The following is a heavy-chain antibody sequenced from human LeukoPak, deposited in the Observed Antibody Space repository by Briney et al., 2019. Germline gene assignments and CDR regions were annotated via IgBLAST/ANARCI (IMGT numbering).Heavy chain of an antibody. Sequence: SQTLSLTCAVYGGSFSGYYWSWIRQPPGKGLEWIGEINHSGSTNYNPSLKSRVTISVDTSKNQFSLKLSSVTAADTAVYYCARGLDYVWGSYRSDQLDAFDIWGQGTMVTVSS. CDR2: INHSGST. J-gene: IGHJ3*02. CDR1: GGSFSGYY. V-gene: IGHV4-34*01. CDR3: ARGLDYVWGSYRSDQLDAFDI. D-gene: IGHD3-16*02.